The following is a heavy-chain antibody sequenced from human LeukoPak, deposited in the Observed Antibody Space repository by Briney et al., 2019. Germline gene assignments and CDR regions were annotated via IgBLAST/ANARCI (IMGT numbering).Heavy chain of an antibody. CDR2: IIPIFGTA. Sequence: GASVKVSCKASGGTFSSYAISWVRQAPGQGLEWMGGIIPIFGTANYAQKFQGRITMTSDTSTSTVYMELNSLRSDDTAVYFCARVGSAAATADYWGQGTLVTVSS. V-gene: IGHV1-69*05. CDR3: ARVGSAAATADY. J-gene: IGHJ4*02. CDR1: GGTFSSYA. D-gene: IGHD6-25*01.